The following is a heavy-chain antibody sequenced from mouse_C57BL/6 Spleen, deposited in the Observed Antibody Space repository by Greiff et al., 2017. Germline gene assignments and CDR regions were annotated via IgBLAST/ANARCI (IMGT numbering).Heavy chain of an antibody. CDR1: GYTFPSYW. CDR3: AIWPTVVEGDFDY. V-gene: IGHV1-74*01. J-gene: IGHJ2*01. D-gene: IGHD1-1*01. CDR2: IHHSDSDT. Sequence: QVQLQQPGAELVKPGASVKVSCKASGYTFPSYWMHWVKQRPGQGLEWIGRIHHSDSDTNYNQKFKGTATLTVDKSSSTAYMQLSSLTSEDSAVYYCAIWPTVVEGDFDYWGQGTTLTVSS.